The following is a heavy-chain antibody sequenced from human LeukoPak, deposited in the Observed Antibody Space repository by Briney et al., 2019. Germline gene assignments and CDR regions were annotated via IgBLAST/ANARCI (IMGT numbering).Heavy chain of an antibody. D-gene: IGHD3-22*01. V-gene: IGHV1-69*05. Sequence: ASVKVSCKASGGTFSSYAISWVRQAPGQGLEWMGGIIPIFCTANYAQKFQGRVTITTDESTSTAYMELSSLRSEDTAVYYCALFSTYYDAARWGQGTLVTVSS. CDR1: GGTFSSYA. CDR2: IIPIFCTA. CDR3: ALFSTYYDAAR. J-gene: IGHJ4*02.